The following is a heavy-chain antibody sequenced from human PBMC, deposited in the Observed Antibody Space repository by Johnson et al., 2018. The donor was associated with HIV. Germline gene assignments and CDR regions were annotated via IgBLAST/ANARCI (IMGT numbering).Heavy chain of an antibody. CDR1: GFTFSSYA. CDR2: ISYGGNKQ. J-gene: IGHJ3*02. CDR3: ARSRWGSTLGALDI. V-gene: IGHV3-30*14. Sequence: QVQLVESGGGVVQPGRSLRLSCAASGFTFSSYAMHWVRQPPGQGLEWVAVISYGGNKQYYVDSVEGRFTISRENAKNSLYLQMNSLRAGDTAVYYCARSRWGSTLGALDIWGQGTMVTVSS. D-gene: IGHD1-26*01.